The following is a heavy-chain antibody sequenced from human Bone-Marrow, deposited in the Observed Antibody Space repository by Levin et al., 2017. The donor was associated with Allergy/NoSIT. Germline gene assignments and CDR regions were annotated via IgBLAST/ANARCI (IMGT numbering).Heavy chain of an antibody. V-gene: IGHV5-10-1*01. CDR2: IDPRDSQV. CDR1: GYKFTTYW. Sequence: GESLKISCKASGYKFTTYWINWVRQMPGKGLEWMGRIDPRDSQVNYSPSFQGHVSISVDKSLDTAYLQWGGLRASDTAMYYCGRAVPGTSGAALELWGQGTMVTVSS. D-gene: IGHD1-1*01. CDR3: GRAVPGTSGAALEL. J-gene: IGHJ3*01.